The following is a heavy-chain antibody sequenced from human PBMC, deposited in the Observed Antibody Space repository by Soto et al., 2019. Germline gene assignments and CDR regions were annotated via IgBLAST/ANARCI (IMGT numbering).Heavy chain of an antibody. Sequence: SETLSLTCAVYGGSFSGYYWSWIRQPPGKGLEWIGEINHSGSTNYNPSLKSRVTISVDTSKNQFSLKLSSVTAADTAVYYCVRAYPPTMIVARGAFDIWGQGTMVT. CDR1: GGSFSGYY. CDR2: INHSGST. V-gene: IGHV4-34*01. CDR3: VRAYPPTMIVARGAFDI. J-gene: IGHJ3*02. D-gene: IGHD3-22*01.